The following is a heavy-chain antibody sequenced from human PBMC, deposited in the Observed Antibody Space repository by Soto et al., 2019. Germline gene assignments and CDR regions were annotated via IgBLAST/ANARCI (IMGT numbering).Heavy chain of an antibody. CDR3: ARAPGYYYGSGSFAAFYYYGMDV. CDR1: GGTFSSYA. Sequence: ASVKVSCKASGGTFSSYAISWVRQAPGQGLEWMGGIIPILGTANYAQKFQGRVTITADKSTSTAYMELSSLRSEDTAVYYCARAPGYYYGSGSFAAFYYYGMDVWGQGTTVTVSS. J-gene: IGHJ6*02. V-gene: IGHV1-69*10. CDR2: IIPILGTA. D-gene: IGHD3-10*01.